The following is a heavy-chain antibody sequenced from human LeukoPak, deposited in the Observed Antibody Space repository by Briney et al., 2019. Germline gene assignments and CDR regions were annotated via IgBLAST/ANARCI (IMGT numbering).Heavy chain of an antibody. CDR1: GFTFDDYT. CDR3: AKSTVNYYYYMDV. V-gene: IGHV3-43*01. Sequence: PGGSLRLSCAASGFTFDDYTMHWVRQAPGKGLKWVSLISWDGGSTYYADSVKGRFTISRDNSKNSLYLQMNSLRTEDTALYYCAKSTVNYYYYMDVWGKGTTVTVSS. D-gene: IGHD4-11*01. CDR2: ISWDGGST. J-gene: IGHJ6*03.